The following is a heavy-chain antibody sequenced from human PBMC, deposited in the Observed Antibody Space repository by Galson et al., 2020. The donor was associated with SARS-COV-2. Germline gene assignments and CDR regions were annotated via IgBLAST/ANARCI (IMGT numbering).Heavy chain of an antibody. CDR2: IYYSGST. CDR3: ARDSRAFFTVTTEYYYYMDV. Sequence: SETLSLTCTVSGGSISSYYWSWIRQPPGKGLEWIGYIYYSGSTNYNPSLKSRVTISVDTSKNQFSLKLSSVTAADTAVYYCARDSRAFFTVTTEYYYYMDVWGKGTTVTVSS. D-gene: IGHD4-17*01. CDR1: GGSISSYY. V-gene: IGHV4-59*01. J-gene: IGHJ6*03.